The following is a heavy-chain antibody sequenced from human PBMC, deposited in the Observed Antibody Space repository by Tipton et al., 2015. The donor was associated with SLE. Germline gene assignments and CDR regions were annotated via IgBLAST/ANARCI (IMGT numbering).Heavy chain of an antibody. D-gene: IGHD6-6*01. CDR2: IYTSGST. CDR1: DGSISSYY. J-gene: IGHJ3*02. CDR3: ARRDSSSSGRAFDI. V-gene: IGHV4-4*08. Sequence: TLSLTCTVSDGSISSYYWSWIRQPPGKGLEWIGYIYTSGSTNYNPSLKSRVTISVDTSKNQFSLKLSSVTAADTAVYYCARRDSSSSGRAFDIWGQGTIVTVSS.